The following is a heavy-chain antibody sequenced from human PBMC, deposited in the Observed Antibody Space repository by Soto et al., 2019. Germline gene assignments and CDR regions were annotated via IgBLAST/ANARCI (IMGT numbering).Heavy chain of an antibody. CDR1: GYTFTSYG. D-gene: IGHD2-15*01. CDR3: ARDRAGLISNYDY. J-gene: IGHJ4*02. CDR2: ISAYNGNT. V-gene: IGHV1-18*01. Sequence: QVQLVQSGAEVKKPGASVKVSCKASGYTFTSYGISGVRQAPGQGLEWMGWISAYNGNTNYAQKLQGRGTMTTDTSTSTAYTELRSLRSDDTAVYYCARDRAGLISNYDYWGQGTLVTVSS.